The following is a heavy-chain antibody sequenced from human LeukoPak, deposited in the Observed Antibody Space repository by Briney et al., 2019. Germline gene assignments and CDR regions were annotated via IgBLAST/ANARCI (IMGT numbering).Heavy chain of an antibody. CDR1: GLIFSSYA. D-gene: IGHD3-3*01. CDR3: AKGWEFRVVISAAVS. J-gene: IGHJ5*02. Sequence: PGGSLRLSCEGSGLIFSSYAMTWVRQAPGKGLQWVSSISGSGESTYYADSMKGRFTISRDNSKNTLSLQMNSLRAEDTAVYFCAKGWEFRVVISAAVSWGQGTLVTVSS. CDR2: ISGSGEST. V-gene: IGHV3-23*01.